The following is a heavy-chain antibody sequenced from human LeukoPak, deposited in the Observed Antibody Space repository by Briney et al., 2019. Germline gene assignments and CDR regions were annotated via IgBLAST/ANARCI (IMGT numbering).Heavy chain of an antibody. CDR2: INHSGST. V-gene: IGHV4-34*01. CDR3: AKLIDSSWSYYYYYMDV. D-gene: IGHD6-13*01. J-gene: IGHJ6*03. CDR1: GGSFSGYY. Sequence: SETLSLTCAVYGGSFSGYYWSWIRQPPGKGLEWIGEINHSGSTNYNPSLKSRVTISVDTSKNQFSLKLSSVTAADTAVYYCAKLIDSSWSYYYYYMDVWGKGTTVTISS.